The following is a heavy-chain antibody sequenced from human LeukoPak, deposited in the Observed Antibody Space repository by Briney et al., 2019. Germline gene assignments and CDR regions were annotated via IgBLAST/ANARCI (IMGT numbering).Heavy chain of an antibody. J-gene: IGHJ3*02. V-gene: IGHV4-4*02. CDR3: ARQREYCSGVSCYSDVFDI. CDR2: IYHSGRT. Sequence: SGTLSLTCAVSGGSISSPNWWTWVRQPPGKGLEWIGEIYHSGRTNSNPSLESRVIMSVDKSKNQFSLKLTSVTAADTAVYYCARQREYCSGVSCYSDVFDIWGQGTMVTVSS. CDR1: GGSISSPNW. D-gene: IGHD2-15*01.